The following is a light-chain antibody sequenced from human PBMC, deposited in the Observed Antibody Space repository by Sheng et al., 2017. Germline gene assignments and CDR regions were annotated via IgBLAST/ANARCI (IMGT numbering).Light chain of an antibody. CDR2: GAS. V-gene: IGKV3-15*01. CDR1: QTINNN. CDR3: QQYNNWPPG. Sequence: EIVLTQSPGTLSLSPGQRATLSCRASQTINNNYLAWYQHKPGQSPRLLIYGASTRATGIPARFSGSGSGTEFTLTISSLQSEDFAVYYCQQYNNWPPGFGQGPRWKSN. J-gene: IGKJ1*01.